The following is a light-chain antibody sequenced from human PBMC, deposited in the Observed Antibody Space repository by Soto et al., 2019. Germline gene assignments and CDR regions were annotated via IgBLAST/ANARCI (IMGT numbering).Light chain of an antibody. CDR1: QSLSSSY. J-gene: IGKJ5*01. CDR3: QQYGSLIT. CDR2: DSF. V-gene: IGKV3-20*01. Sequence: EIVLTQSPGTLSLSPGERATLSCRASQSLSSSYLAWYQQKPGQAPRLLIYDSFNRATGIPDRFSGSGSGTDFTLTISRLEPEDSAVYYWQQYGSLITFGQGTRLEIK.